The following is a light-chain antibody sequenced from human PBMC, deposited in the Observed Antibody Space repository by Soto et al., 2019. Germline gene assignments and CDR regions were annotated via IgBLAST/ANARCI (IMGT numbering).Light chain of an antibody. CDR1: QSVNNN. Sequence: EVVMTQSPATLSVSPGERATLSCRASQSVNNNYLAWYQQKPGQAPRLLIYGISARASGVPARFSGSGSWTEFTLTIDSLQSEDFAVSYCQQYTNWPITFGQGTRLEIK. CDR2: GIS. J-gene: IGKJ5*01. CDR3: QQYTNWPIT. V-gene: IGKV3-15*01.